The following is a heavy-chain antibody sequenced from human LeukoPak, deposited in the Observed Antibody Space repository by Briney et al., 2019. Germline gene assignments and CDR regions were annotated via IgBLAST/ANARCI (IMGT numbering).Heavy chain of an antibody. CDR2: ISYDGSNK. Sequence: GGSLRLSCAASGFTFSSYAMHWVRQAPGKGLEWVAVISYDGSNKYYADSVKGRFTISRDNSKNTLYLQMNSLRAEDTAVYYCARGLPLTVVVIPCFDYWGQGTLVTVSS. CDR1: GFTFSSYA. CDR3: ARGLPLTVVVIPCFDY. D-gene: IGHD3-22*01. V-gene: IGHV3-30*04. J-gene: IGHJ4*02.